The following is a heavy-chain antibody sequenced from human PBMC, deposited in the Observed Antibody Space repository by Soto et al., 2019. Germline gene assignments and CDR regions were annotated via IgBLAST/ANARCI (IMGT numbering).Heavy chain of an antibody. CDR1: GFTFSSYE. Sequence: QLVESGGGSVQPGRSLRLSCAPSGFTFSSYEMNWVRQAPGNGLEWVSNINVSGTMRFYADAVKGRSTISRDNTKKILYLQMNSLRAEDTALYYCATAGLTGTVWGQGTTVTGSS. V-gene: IGHV3-48*03. CDR2: INVSGTMR. J-gene: IGHJ6*02. D-gene: IGHD3-9*01. CDR3: ATAGLTGTV.